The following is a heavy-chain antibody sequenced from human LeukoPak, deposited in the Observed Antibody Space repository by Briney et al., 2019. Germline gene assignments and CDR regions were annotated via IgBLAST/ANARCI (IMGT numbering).Heavy chain of an antibody. J-gene: IGHJ4*02. CDR2: INPNSGGT. Sequence: ASVKVSCKASGYTFTGYYMHWVRQAPGQGLEWMGRINPNSGGTNYAQKFQGRVTMTRDTSISTAYMELSRLRSDDTAVYYCARESRSYNYDSSGYYDYWGQGTLVTVSS. CDR3: ARESRSYNYDSSGYYDY. D-gene: IGHD3-22*01. V-gene: IGHV1-2*06. CDR1: GYTFTGYY.